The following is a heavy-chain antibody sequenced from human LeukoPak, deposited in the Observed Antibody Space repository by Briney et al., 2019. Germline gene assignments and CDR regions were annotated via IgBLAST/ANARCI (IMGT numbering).Heavy chain of an antibody. CDR1: GFTFSSYA. Sequence: GRSLRLSCAASGFTFSSYAMSWVRQAPGKGLEWVSAISGSGGSTYYADSVKGRFTISRDNSKNTLYLQMNSLRAEDTAVYYCAKASSSSYLFDSWGQGTLVTVSS. J-gene: IGHJ4*02. D-gene: IGHD6-6*01. CDR2: ISGSGGST. CDR3: AKASSSSYLFDS. V-gene: IGHV3-23*01.